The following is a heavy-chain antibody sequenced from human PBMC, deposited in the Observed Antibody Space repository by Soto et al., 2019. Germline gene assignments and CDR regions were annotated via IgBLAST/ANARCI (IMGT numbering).Heavy chain of an antibody. V-gene: IGHV4-59*01. J-gene: IGHJ5*02. CDR1: GGSISSYY. Sequence: PSETLSLTCTVSGGSISSYYWSWIRQPPGKGLEWIGYIYYSGSTNYNPSLKSRVTISVDTSKNQFSLKLSSVTAADTAVYYCARVANYGYCSGGSCYWFDPWGQGTLVTVSS. CDR2: IYYSGST. D-gene: IGHD2-15*01. CDR3: ARVANYGYCSGGSCYWFDP.